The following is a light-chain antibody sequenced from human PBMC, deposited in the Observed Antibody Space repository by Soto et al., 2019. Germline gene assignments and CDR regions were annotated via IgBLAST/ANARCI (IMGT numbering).Light chain of an antibody. Sequence: DIQMTQSPSTLSASVGDRVTITCRASQSISTWLAWYQQRPGKAPKLLIYHASNLESGVPSRFSGSGSGTEFPLTISSLQPDDFATYYCQQYNSYHTFGQGTKLEMK. J-gene: IGKJ2*01. V-gene: IGKV1-5*01. CDR1: QSISTW. CDR3: QQYNSYHT. CDR2: HAS.